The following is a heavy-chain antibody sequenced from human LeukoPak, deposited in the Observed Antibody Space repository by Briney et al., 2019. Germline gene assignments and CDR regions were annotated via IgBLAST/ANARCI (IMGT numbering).Heavy chain of an antibody. V-gene: IGHV4-59*01. CDR3: TRTSTSTAIDY. D-gene: IGHD4-17*01. CDR1: GGSISSYY. Sequence: SETLSLTCTVSGGSISSYYWSWIPQPPGKRLEWFGYIFYGGSTNYNPSLKSRVTMSLDTPKNQFSLNLNSVTAADTAVYYCTRTSTSTAIDYWGQGTLVTVSS. J-gene: IGHJ4*02. CDR2: IFYGGST.